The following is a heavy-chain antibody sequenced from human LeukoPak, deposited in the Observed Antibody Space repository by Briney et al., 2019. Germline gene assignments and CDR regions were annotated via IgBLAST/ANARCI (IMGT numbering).Heavy chain of an antibody. CDR1: ASTFSAFS. CDR3: ARRARHAGGYRGYHFDY. V-gene: IGHV3-64*01. CDR2: ISKTGGRI. Sequence: GGSLRLSCATAASTFSAFSMYWVRQAPGKGLEYVAGISKTGGRIEYSNSVKGRLTIYRDESKNTPSLQMGSLRPDTMAVYYCARRARHAGGYRGYHFDYWGQGNLVTVSS. D-gene: IGHD5-12*01. J-gene: IGHJ4*02.